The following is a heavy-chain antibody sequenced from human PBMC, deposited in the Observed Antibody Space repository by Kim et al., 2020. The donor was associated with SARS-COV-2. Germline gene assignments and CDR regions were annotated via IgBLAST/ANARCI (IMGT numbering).Heavy chain of an antibody. D-gene: IGHD3-22*01. Sequence: SVKVSCKASGGTFSSYAISWVRQAPGQGLEWMGRIIPILGIANYAQKFQGRVTITADKSTSTAYMELSSLRSEDTAVYYCARDNDGSGGEHWGQGTLVTVSS. CDR3: ARDNDGSGGEH. CDR1: GGTFSSYA. CDR2: IIPILGIA. J-gene: IGHJ4*02. V-gene: IGHV1-69*04.